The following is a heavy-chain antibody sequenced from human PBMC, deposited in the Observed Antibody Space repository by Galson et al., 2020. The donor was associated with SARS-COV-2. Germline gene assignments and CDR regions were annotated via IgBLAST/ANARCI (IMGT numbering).Heavy chain of an antibody. CDR1: GFTFSNAW. CDR2: IKSKTDGGTT. V-gene: IGHV3-15*01. Sequence: GGSLRLSCAASGFTFSNAWMSWVRQAPGKWLEWVGRIKSKTDGGTTDYAPPVKGRFTISTDDSKNTLYLQMNSLRAEDTAVYYCARAPDYYYYYMDVWGKGTTVTISS. J-gene: IGHJ6*03. CDR3: ARAPDYYYYYMDV.